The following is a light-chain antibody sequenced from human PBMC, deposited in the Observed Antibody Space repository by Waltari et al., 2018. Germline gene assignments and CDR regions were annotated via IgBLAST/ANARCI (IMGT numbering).Light chain of an antibody. J-gene: IGKJ5*01. CDR3: QQRSNWPPIT. Sequence: IVLTHSPATMSLSPGERANLSCRASQSVSSFLAWYQQKPGHAPRLLIYDASNSATGIPARFSGSGSGTDFTLTISSLEPEDFAVYYCQQRSNWPPITFGQGTRLEIK. CDR2: DAS. CDR1: QSVSSF. V-gene: IGKV3-11*01.